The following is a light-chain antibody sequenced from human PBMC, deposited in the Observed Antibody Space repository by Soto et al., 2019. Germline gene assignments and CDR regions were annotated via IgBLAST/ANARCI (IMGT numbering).Light chain of an antibody. CDR1: SSNIGSNT. J-gene: IGLJ2*01. CDR2: SNN. Sequence: QAVVTQPPSASGTPGQRVIISCSGSSSNIGSNTVNWYQQLPGTAPKLLIYSNNERPSGVPDRFSGSKSGTSASLAISGLQSEDDADYYCAAWDDSLNVVFGGGTKLTVL. V-gene: IGLV1-44*01. CDR3: AAWDDSLNVV.